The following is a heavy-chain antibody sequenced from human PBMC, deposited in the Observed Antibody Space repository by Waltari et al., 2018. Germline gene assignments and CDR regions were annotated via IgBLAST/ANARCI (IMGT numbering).Heavy chain of an antibody. D-gene: IGHD3-16*02. Sequence: QVQLQESGPGLVKPSQTLSLTCTVSGGSINSDAHYWSWIRQPAGKGLEWIGRVYVGVSTYHSPSFKNRVTFSEDMSKNQFSLRLKSVTAADTAFYYCARESSLGVWGTFRHYYFDSGGQGILVTVSS. CDR3: ARESSLGVWGTFRHYYFDS. CDR2: VYVGVST. V-gene: IGHV4-61*02. J-gene: IGHJ4*02. CDR1: GGSINSDAHY.